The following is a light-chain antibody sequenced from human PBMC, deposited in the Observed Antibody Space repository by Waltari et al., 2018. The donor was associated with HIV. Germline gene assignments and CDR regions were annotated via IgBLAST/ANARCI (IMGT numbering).Light chain of an antibody. V-gene: IGLV2-14*01. CDR2: EVS. CDR1: SNDVGGYNY. J-gene: IGLJ1*01. CDR3: TSYSSSSPCV. Sequence: QSALTQPASVSGSPGQSITISCTGTSNDVGGYNYVSWYQQHPDKAPKLKIYEVSHRPSGVSNRFSGSKSGNTASLTISGLQAEDEADYYCTSYSSSSPCVFGTGTKVTVL.